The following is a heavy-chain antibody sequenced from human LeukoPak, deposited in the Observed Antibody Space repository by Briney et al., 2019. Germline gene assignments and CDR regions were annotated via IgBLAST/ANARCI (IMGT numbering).Heavy chain of an antibody. V-gene: IGHV4-34*01. J-gene: IGHJ6*02. Sequence: SETLSLTCAVYGGSFSGYYWSWIRQPPGKGLEWIGEINHSGSTNYNPSLKSRVTISVDTSKNQFSLKLSSVTAADTAVYYCARALKLPLQTTRGSLHGYYYYGMDVWGQGTTVTVSS. CDR1: GGSFSGYY. D-gene: IGHD4-11*01. CDR2: INHSGST. CDR3: ARALKLPLQTTRGSLHGYYYYGMDV.